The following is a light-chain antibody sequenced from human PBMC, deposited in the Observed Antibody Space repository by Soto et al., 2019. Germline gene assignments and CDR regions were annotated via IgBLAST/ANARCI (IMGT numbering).Light chain of an antibody. CDR2: EGS. V-gene: IGLV2-23*03. Sequence: QSALTQPASVSGSPGQSITISCTGTNNDVGGYKLVSWYHQHPGKVPKVVIYEGSKRPSGVSNRFSGSKSGNTASLTISGLQAEDEAYYYCWSYAGNTIFVFGGGTKVTVL. CDR3: WSYAGNTIFV. J-gene: IGLJ2*01. CDR1: NNDVGGYKL.